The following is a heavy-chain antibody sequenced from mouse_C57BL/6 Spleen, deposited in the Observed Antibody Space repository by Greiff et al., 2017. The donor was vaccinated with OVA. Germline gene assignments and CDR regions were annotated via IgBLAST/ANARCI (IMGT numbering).Heavy chain of an antibody. Sequence: EVKVVESGGGLVKPGGSLKLSCAASGFTFSDYGMHWVRQAPEKGLEWVAYISSGSSTIYHADTVKGRFTISRDNAKNTLFLQMTSLRSEDTAMYYCARYYGSSFAWFAYWGQGTLVTVSA. D-gene: IGHD1-1*01. CDR3: ARYYGSSFAWFAY. V-gene: IGHV5-17*01. CDR2: ISSGSSTI. CDR1: GFTFSDYG. J-gene: IGHJ3*01.